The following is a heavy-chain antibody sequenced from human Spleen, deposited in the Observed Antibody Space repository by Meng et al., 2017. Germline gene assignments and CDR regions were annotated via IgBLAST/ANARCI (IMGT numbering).Heavy chain of an antibody. D-gene: IGHD3-10*01. V-gene: IGHV4-34*01. CDR1: GGSFSGYY. J-gene: IGHJ4*02. Sequence: QVQQWGAGLLKPSETLPLTCAVYGGSFSGYYWSWIRQPPGKGLEWIGEINHSGSTNYNPSLKSRVTISVDTSKNQFSLKLSSVTAADTAVYYCARVGSYRGYNYWGQGTLVTVSS. CDR3: ARVGSYRGYNY. CDR2: INHSGST.